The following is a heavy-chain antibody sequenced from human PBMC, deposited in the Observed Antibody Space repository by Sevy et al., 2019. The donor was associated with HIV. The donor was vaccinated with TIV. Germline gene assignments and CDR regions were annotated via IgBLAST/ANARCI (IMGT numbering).Heavy chain of an antibody. CDR3: ARGSLFGGDCYWDY. CDR1: GFTFSSYW. V-gene: IGHV3-7*03. D-gene: IGHD2-21*01. J-gene: IGHJ4*02. CDR2: IKQDGSEK. Sequence: GGSLRLSCAASGFTFSSYWMSWVRQAPGKGLEWVANIKQDGSEKYYVDSVKGRFTISRDNAKNSLYLQMNSLRAEDTAVYYCARGSLFGGDCYWDYLGQGTLVTVSS.